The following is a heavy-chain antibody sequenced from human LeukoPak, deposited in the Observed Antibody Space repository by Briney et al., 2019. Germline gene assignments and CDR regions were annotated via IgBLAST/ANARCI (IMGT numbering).Heavy chain of an antibody. CDR2: ISWNSGNI. CDR1: GFTFDDYG. Sequence: GGSLGLSCAASGFTFDDYGMHWVRQPPEKGLEWVSGISWNSGNIGYADSVKGRFTISRDNAKNSLYLQMDILKPEDTAFYYCAKVDGYNSGWYDSWGQGTLVTVSS. D-gene: IGHD6-19*01. J-gene: IGHJ5*01. CDR3: AKVDGYNSGWYDS. V-gene: IGHV3-9*01.